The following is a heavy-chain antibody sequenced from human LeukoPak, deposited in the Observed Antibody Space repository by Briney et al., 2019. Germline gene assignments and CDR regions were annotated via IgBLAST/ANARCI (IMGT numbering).Heavy chain of an antibody. D-gene: IGHD3-10*01. V-gene: IGHV1-8*03. J-gene: IGHJ5*02. Sequence: GASVKVSCKASGYTFTSYDINWVRQAPGQGLEWMGWMNPNSGNTGYAQKFQGRVTITRNTSISTAYMELSSLRSEDTAVYYCAIGVRVVRVVIKTNWFDPSGQGTMVTVSS. CDR1: GYTFTSYD. CDR3: AIGVRVVRVVIKTNWFDP. CDR2: MNPNSGNT.